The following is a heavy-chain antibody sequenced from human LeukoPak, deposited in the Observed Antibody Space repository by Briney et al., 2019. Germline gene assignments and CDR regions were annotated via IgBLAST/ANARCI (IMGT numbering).Heavy chain of an antibody. CDR1: GGSISSSSYY. CDR2: MYYSGST. CDR3: ARIRGTGMPAY. J-gene: IGHJ4*02. V-gene: IGHV4-39*01. D-gene: IGHD1-1*01. Sequence: SETLSLTCIVSGGSISSSSYYWGWIRQPPGKGLEWIGSMYYSGSTYYNASLKSRVTISVDTSKNHFSLSLTSVTAADTAVYYCARIRGTGMPAYWGQGTLVTVSS.